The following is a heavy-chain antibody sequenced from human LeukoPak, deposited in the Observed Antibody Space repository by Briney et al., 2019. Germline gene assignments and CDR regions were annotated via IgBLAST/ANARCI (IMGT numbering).Heavy chain of an antibody. CDR3: ARSPTYYDFWSGYKFIDY. CDR2: IKHDGSEK. V-gene: IGHV3-7*01. J-gene: IGHJ4*02. CDR1: GFAFRSYW. D-gene: IGHD3-3*01. Sequence: GGSLRLSCAASGFAFRSYWMSWVRQAPGKGLEWVANIKHDGSEKYYVDSVKGRFTISRDNAKNALYLQMNSLRGEDTAVYYCARSPTYYDFWSGYKFIDYWGQGTLVTVSS.